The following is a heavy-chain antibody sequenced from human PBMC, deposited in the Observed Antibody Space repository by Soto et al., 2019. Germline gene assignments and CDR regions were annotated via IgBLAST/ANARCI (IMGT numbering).Heavy chain of an antibody. CDR3: AIGPRMWLAGGGY. CDR1: GGSFSGYY. Sequence: LSLTCAVYGGSFSGYYWSWIRQPPGKGLEWLGEINHSGITDYNPSLKSRITISIDTSKKQFSLKLNSVTAADTAVYYCAIGPRMWLAGGGYWGQGTQVTVSS. D-gene: IGHD6-19*01. J-gene: IGHJ4*02. CDR2: INHSGIT. V-gene: IGHV4-34*01.